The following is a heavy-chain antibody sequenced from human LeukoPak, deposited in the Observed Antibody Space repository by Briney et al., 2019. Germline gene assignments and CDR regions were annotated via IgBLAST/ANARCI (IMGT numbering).Heavy chain of an antibody. J-gene: IGHJ4*02. V-gene: IGHV6-1*01. CDR3: ARGLYGGFDY. D-gene: IGHD3-16*01. CDR2: TFYRAKWYK. Sequence: QTLSLTYAISGDSVSNNRAAWKWLRQSPARGVEGLGSTFYRAKWYKEYAVDVKSQITVSPDTSKNQVSLQLTSVTPEDTAVYYCARGLYGGFDYWGQGTLVTVSS. CDR1: GDSVSNNRAA.